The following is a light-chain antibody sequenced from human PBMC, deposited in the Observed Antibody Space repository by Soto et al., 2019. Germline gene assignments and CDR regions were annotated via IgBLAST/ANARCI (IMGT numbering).Light chain of an antibody. CDR1: STDVGAYNF. Sequence: QSALTQPPSASGSPGQSVTISCTGTSTDVGAYNFVSWYQQHPGKAPKLVIYEVTKRPSGVPDRFSGSKSANTASLTVSGLQAEDEADYYCGTWPGVFGGGTKLTVL. CDR2: EVT. V-gene: IGLV2-8*01. CDR3: GTWPGV. J-gene: IGLJ2*01.